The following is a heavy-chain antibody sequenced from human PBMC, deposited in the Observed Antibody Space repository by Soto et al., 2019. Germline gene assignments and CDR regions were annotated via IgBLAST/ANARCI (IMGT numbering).Heavy chain of an antibody. CDR3: AREPTSYPNWFDP. Sequence: SETLSLTCTVSGGSISSGGYYWSWIRQHPGKGLEWIGYIYYSGSTYYNPSLKSRVTISVDTSKNQFSLKLSSVTAADTAVYYCAREPTSYPNWFDPWGQGTLVTVSS. D-gene: IGHD3-10*01. CDR1: GGSISSGGYY. J-gene: IGHJ5*02. V-gene: IGHV4-31*03. CDR2: IYYSGST.